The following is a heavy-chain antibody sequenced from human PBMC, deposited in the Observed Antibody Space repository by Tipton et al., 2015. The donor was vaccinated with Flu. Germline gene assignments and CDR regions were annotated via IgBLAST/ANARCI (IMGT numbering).Heavy chain of an antibody. CDR3: ARDRREGCGGYCYPYFDS. J-gene: IGHJ4*02. D-gene: IGHD2-21*01. CDR2: INSSSTTI. Sequence: GSLRLSCAASSFTFSSYSLSWVRQAPGKGLEWLSYINSSSTTIYYADSVKGRFTISRDNAKNSLYLQMNSLRAEDTAVYYCARDRREGCGGYCYPYFDSWGQGTLVTVSS. V-gene: IGHV3-48*04. CDR1: SFTFSSYS.